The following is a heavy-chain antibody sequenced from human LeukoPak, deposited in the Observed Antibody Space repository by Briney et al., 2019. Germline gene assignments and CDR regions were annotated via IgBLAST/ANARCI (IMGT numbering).Heavy chain of an antibody. CDR3: AKTRIVCTSVSCPGGGFDY. Sequence: PGGSLRLSCAASGFTFSSYAMSWIRQAPGKGLEWVSGIRGSGDITYYADSVKGRFTISRDNFKNTLYLQMNSLRAEDTVVYYCAKTRIVCTSVSCPGGGFDYWGHGTLVTVPS. J-gene: IGHJ4*01. CDR1: GFTFSSYA. CDR2: IRGSGDIT. D-gene: IGHD2-2*01. V-gene: IGHV3-23*01.